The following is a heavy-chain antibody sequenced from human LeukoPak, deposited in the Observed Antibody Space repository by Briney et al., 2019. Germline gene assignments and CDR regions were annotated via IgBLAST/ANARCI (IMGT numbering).Heavy chain of an antibody. J-gene: IGHJ4*02. D-gene: IGHD3-22*01. V-gene: IGHV3-30*02. Sequence: GGSLRLSCAASGFTFSNYGMHWVRQAPGKGLEWVAFVRNDGINKYCADSVKGRFTISRDNSKNTLYLQMNSLRAEDTAVYYCAKGHDSSGYYLDYWGQGTLVTVSS. CDR2: VRNDGINK. CDR1: GFTFSNYG. CDR3: AKGHDSSGYYLDY.